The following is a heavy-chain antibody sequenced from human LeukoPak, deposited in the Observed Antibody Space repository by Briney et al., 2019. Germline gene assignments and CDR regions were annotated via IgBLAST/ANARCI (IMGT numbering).Heavy chain of an antibody. D-gene: IGHD2-15*01. CDR1: GGSLSSYY. V-gene: IGHV4-4*07. CDR2: IYTSGST. J-gene: IGHJ5*02. CDR3: ARVGRRATGRYNWFDP. Sequence: SETLSLTCSVSGGSLSSYYWSWIRQPAGKGLEWIGRIYTSGSTNYNPSLKSRVTMSVDTSKNQFSLKLSSVTAADTAVYYCARVGRRATGRYNWFDPWGQGTLVTVSS.